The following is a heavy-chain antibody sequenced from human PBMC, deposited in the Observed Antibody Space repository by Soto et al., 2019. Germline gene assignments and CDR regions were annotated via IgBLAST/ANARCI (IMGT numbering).Heavy chain of an antibody. Sequence: LETLSLTCSVSGGTISGYYWTWIRQPAGKGLEWIGRIYSSGNTKYNPSLQSRVTMSLDTSNNQFSLRLTSVTAADTAVYYCARGQRFSDWFDPWGQGTLVTVSS. J-gene: IGHJ5*02. CDR2: IYSSGNT. D-gene: IGHD3-3*01. CDR3: ARGQRFSDWFDP. CDR1: GGTISGYY. V-gene: IGHV4-4*07.